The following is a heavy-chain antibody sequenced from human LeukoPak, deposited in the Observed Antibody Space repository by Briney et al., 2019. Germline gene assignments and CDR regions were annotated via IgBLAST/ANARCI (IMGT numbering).Heavy chain of an antibody. V-gene: IGHV3-48*01. CDR3: TRDSGRRRGVFNVDY. CDR2: ISSSSSAI. D-gene: IGHD3-10*01. CDR1: GFTFTTFG. Sequence: GGSLRLSCAASGFTFTTFGMNWVRQAPGKGLEWVSYISSSSSAIQYADSVKGRFTISRDNDKNSLYLQMNSLRAEDTAVYYCTRDSGRRRGVFNVDYWGQGTLVTVSS. J-gene: IGHJ4*02.